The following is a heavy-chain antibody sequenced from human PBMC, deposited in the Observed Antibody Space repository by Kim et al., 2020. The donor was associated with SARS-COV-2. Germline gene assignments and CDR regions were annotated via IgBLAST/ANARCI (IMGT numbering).Heavy chain of an antibody. D-gene: IGHD3-3*01. CDR1: GFTFSSYG. V-gene: IGHV3-30*18. CDR2: ISYDGNNK. J-gene: IGHJ4*02. Sequence: GGSLRLSCAASGFTFSSYGMHWVRQAPGKGLEWVAVISYDGNNKYYADSVKGRFIISRDNSKNTLYLQMNSLRAEDTAVYYCAKDLAYYDFWSGYSPNYYFDYWGQGTLVTVSS. CDR3: AKDLAYYDFWSGYSPNYYFDY.